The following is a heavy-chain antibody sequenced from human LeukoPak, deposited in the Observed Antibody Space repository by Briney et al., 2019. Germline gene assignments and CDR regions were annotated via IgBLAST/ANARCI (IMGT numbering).Heavy chain of an antibody. D-gene: IGHD3-22*01. CDR3: AREAYYYDSSGYYPSYYYYYYMDV. Sequence: ASVKVSCKASGYTFTSYGISWVRQAPGQGLEWMGWISAYNGNTNYAQKLQGRVTMTTDTSTSTAYMELRSLRSDDTAVYYCAREAYYYDSSGYYPSYYYYYYMDVWGKGTTVTVSS. CDR1: GYTFTSYG. J-gene: IGHJ6*03. V-gene: IGHV1-18*01. CDR2: ISAYNGNT.